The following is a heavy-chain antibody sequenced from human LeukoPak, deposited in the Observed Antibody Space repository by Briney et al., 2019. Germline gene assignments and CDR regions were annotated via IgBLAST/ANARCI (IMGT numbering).Heavy chain of an antibody. J-gene: IGHJ3*02. CDR1: GYTFTRYC. CDR3: ASDGRLGYAFDI. D-gene: IGHD5-18*01. V-gene: IGHV1-18*01. Sequence: ASVKVSCKASGYTFTRYCINWVRQAPGQGLEWMGWLSANNGNTYYAQNLRGRVIMTTEKSTSMAYMELRNRRCAATAVYYCASDGRLGYAFDIWVQGTRVTVSS. CDR2: LSANNGNT.